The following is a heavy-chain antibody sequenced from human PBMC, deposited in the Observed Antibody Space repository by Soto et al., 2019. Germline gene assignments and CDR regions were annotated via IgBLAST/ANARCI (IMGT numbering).Heavy chain of an antibody. J-gene: IGHJ4*02. Sequence: SVKVSCKVSGGTFSSYAISWVRQAPGQGLEWMGGIIPIFGTANYAQKFQGRVTITADESTSTAYMELSSLRSEDTAVYYCASLANYDYVWGSLTKWGQGTLVTVSS. CDR3: ASLANYDYVWGSLTK. CDR2: IIPIFGTA. CDR1: GGTFSSYA. D-gene: IGHD3-16*01. V-gene: IGHV1-69*13.